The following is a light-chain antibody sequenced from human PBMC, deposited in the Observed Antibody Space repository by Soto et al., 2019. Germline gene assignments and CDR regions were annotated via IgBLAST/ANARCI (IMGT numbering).Light chain of an antibody. V-gene: IGKV3-20*01. Sequence: EIVLTQSPGTLSLSPGERATLSCRASQSVSNNYLAWYQQKPGQAPRLLIYGASRRATGIPDRFTGSGSGTDFTLTISRLEPEDFAVYYCQQYVSSPWAFGQGTRLEIK. CDR3: QQYVSSPWA. CDR1: QSVSNNY. J-gene: IGKJ5*01. CDR2: GAS.